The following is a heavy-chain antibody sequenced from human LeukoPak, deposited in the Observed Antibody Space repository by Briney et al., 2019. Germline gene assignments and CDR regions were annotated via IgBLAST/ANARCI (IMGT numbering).Heavy chain of an antibody. D-gene: IGHD3-10*01. V-gene: IGHV3-74*01. CDR3: SGGGSITVAGY. CDR2: INSDGSST. J-gene: IGHJ4*02. Sequence: TGGSLRLSCAASGFTFSNSFMHCVRQAPGKGLVWVSRINSDGSSTNYAGSVKGRFTISRDNAKNTLFLQMNSLRAEDSAVCYCSGGGSITVAGYWGQGTLVTVSS. CDR1: GFTFSNSF.